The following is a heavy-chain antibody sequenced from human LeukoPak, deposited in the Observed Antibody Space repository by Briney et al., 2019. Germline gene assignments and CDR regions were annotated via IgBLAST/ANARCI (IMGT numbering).Heavy chain of an antibody. CDR1: GFTFSSYG. V-gene: IGHV3-30*18. CDR3: AKSIIAAAVPGFDY. J-gene: IGHJ4*02. Sequence: GGSLRLSCAASGFTFSSYGMHWVRQAPGKGLEWVAVISYDGSNKYYADSVKGRFTISRDNSKNTLYLQMSSLRAEDTAVYYCAKSIIAAAVPGFDYWGQGTLVTVSS. CDR2: ISYDGSNK. D-gene: IGHD6-13*01.